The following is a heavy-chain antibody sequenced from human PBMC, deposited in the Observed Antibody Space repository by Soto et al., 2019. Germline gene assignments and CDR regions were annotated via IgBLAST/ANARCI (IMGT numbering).Heavy chain of an antibody. CDR2: ISYDGSNK. D-gene: IGHD4-17*01. J-gene: IGHJ4*02. Sequence: GGSLRLSCAASGFTFSSYAMHWVRQAPGKGLEWVAVISYDGSNKYYADSVKGRFTISRDNSKNTLYLQMNSLRAEDTAVYYCARESPDYGDYSNYFDYWGQGTLVTVSS. V-gene: IGHV3-30-3*01. CDR3: ARESPDYGDYSNYFDY. CDR1: GFTFSSYA.